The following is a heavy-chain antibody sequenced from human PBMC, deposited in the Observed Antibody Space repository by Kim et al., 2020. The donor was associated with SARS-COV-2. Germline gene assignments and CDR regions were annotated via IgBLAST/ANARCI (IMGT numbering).Heavy chain of an antibody. CDR1: GFTFSDFG. J-gene: IGHJ6*01. D-gene: IGHD3-9*01. Sequence: GGSLRLSCAASGFTFSDFGMHWVRQAPGKGLEWVAVIWYDGSNKYYADSVKGRFTISRDNSENKLYLEMNSPRAEDTAVYYCAKPPYDILTDYLADYGM. V-gene: IGHV3-33*06. CDR2: IWYDGSNK. CDR3: AKPPYDILTDYLADYGM.